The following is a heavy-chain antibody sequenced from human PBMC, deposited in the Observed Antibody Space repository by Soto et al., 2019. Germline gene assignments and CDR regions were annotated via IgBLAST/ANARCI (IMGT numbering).Heavy chain of an antibody. CDR3: ARVSGGSFSNFDF. CDR2: IWYDGSNK. Sequence: QVQLVESGGGVVQPGRSLRLSCAASGFTFRNHGMHWVRQAPGKGLEWVTVIWYDGSNKYYTDSVKGRFTISRDNSKNPLYLQMNNLRAEDTAVYYCARVSGGSFSNFDFWGQGTLVTVSS. J-gene: IGHJ4*02. V-gene: IGHV3-33*01. CDR1: GFTFRNHG. D-gene: IGHD2-15*01.